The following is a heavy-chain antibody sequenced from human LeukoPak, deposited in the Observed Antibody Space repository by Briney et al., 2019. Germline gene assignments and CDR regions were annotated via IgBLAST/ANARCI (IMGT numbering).Heavy chain of an antibody. J-gene: IGHJ4*02. Sequence: SETLSLTCTVSGGSISSSSYSWSWIRQPAGKGLEWIGRIYTSGSTNYNPSLKSRVTMSVDTSKNQFSLKLSSVTAADTAVYYCARDAPPYSSSWYRDSWTAQYYFDYWGQGTLVTVSS. CDR2: IYTSGST. V-gene: IGHV4-61*02. CDR3: ARDAPPYSSSWYRDSWTAQYYFDY. D-gene: IGHD6-13*01. CDR1: GGSISSSSYS.